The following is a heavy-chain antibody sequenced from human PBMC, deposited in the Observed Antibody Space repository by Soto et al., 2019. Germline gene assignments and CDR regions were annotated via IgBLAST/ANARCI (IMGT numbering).Heavy chain of an antibody. J-gene: IGHJ5*02. CDR3: ANFYCSTTSCPGWFDP. Sequence: EVQLLESGGGLVQPGGSLRLSCAVSGFTFSSYAMTWVRQAPGKGLEWVSSISGSGASTYYADSVQGRFTISRDNSKNTLYLQMNSLRAEDTVIYYCANFYCSTTSCPGWFDPWGQGTLVTVSS. D-gene: IGHD2-2*01. V-gene: IGHV3-23*01. CDR1: GFTFSSYA. CDR2: ISGSGAST.